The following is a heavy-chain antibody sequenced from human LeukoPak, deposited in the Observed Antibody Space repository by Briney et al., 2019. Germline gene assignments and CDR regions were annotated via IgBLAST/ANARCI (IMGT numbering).Heavy chain of an antibody. Sequence: GGSLRLSCAASGFTFSSYAMSWVCQAPGKGLEWVSAISDNGGNIYSADSVKGRFTISRDNSKNTLYLQMNSLRAEDTAVYYCAKKMATISPDDAFDIWGQGTVVSVSA. CDR2: ISDNGGNI. CDR3: AKKMATISPDDAFDI. CDR1: GFTFSSYA. J-gene: IGHJ3*02. D-gene: IGHD5-24*01. V-gene: IGHV3-23*01.